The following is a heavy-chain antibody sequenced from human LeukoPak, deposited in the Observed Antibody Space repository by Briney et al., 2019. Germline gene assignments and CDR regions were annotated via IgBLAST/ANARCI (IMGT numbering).Heavy chain of an antibody. CDR3: ARLHYESGSYRHFDY. D-gene: IGHD1-26*01. J-gene: IGHJ4*02. V-gene: IGHV3-23*01. CDR1: GFTVSSNY. CDR2: ISGSGGST. Sequence: GGSLRLSCAASGFTVSSNYMSWVRQAPGEGLEWVSAISGSGGSTYYADSVKGRFTISRDNSKNTLYLQMNSLRAEDTAVYYCARLHYESGSYRHFDYWGQGTLVTVSS.